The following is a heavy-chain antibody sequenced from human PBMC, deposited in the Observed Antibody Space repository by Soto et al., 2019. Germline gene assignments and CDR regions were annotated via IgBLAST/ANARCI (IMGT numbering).Heavy chain of an antibody. CDR1: GFSFSDYS. Sequence: PGGSLRLSCAASGFSFSDYSMNWVRQAPGKGLEWVSSIGVSGTTTYYAGSVKGRFTISRDKSKNTLYLQMNSLRAEDTAVYYCAKHCGSSSCYRFDPWGQGTLVTVSS. D-gene: IGHD2-2*01. CDR2: IGVSGTTT. J-gene: IGHJ5*02. V-gene: IGHV3-23*01. CDR3: AKHCGSSSCYRFDP.